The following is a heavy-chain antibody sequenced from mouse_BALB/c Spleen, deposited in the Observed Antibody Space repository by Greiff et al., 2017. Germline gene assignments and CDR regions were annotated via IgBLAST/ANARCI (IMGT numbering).Heavy chain of an antibody. D-gene: IGHD2-14*01. Sequence: DVKLVESGGGLVQPGGSLKLSCAASGFTFSSYTMSWVRQTPEKRLEWVAYISNGGGSTYYPDTVKGRFTISRDNAKNTLYLQMSSLKSEDTAMYYCARHSRYDPYYAMDYWGQGTSVTVSS. J-gene: IGHJ4*01. CDR2: ISNGGGST. CDR1: GFTFSSYT. V-gene: IGHV5-12-2*01. CDR3: ARHSRYDPYYAMDY.